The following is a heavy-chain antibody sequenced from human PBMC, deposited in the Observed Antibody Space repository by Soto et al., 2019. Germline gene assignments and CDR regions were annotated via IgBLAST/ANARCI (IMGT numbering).Heavy chain of an antibody. V-gene: IGHV1-24*01. Sequence: ASGKVSCKVSGYTLTEKSIHWVRQAPGKGLEWMGGFDPEDDETIYAQKFQGRVTMTEDTSTDTAYMELSSLRSDDTAVYYCATKGFDWLLFAYWGQGTLVTVSS. J-gene: IGHJ4*02. CDR1: GYTLTEKS. D-gene: IGHD3-9*01. CDR3: ATKGFDWLLFAY. CDR2: FDPEDDET.